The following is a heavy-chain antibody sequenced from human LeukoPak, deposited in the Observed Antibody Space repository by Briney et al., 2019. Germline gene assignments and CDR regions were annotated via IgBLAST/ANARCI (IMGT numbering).Heavy chain of an antibody. CDR1: GYSFTNYW. CDR3: ARRYYYDGSGAPFDY. J-gene: IGHJ4*02. D-gene: IGHD3-22*01. V-gene: IGHV5-51*01. Sequence: GESLKISCKCSGYSFTNYWIGWVRQMPGKGQEWVGIIDPGDSDTRYSPSFQSQVTISVDTSISPAYLQLSSLTASDTAMYYCARRYYYDGSGAPFDYWGQGTLVTVSS. CDR2: IDPGDSDT.